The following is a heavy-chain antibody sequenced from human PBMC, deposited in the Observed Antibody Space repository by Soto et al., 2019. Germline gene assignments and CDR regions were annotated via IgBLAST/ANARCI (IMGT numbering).Heavy chain of an antibody. CDR1: GGFICGFY. CDR2: VYYTGST. D-gene: IGHD6-19*01. Sequence: PSETLSLTCSVFGGFICGFYWSWIRQSPGKGLEWLRYVYYTGSTNYSTSLRRRVSISVDTSKNEFSLRLSSVPAADTAVYFCARSVAVPGAHIDFWGQGTLVTVS. V-gene: IGHV4-59*01. CDR3: ARSVAVPGAHIDF. J-gene: IGHJ4*02.